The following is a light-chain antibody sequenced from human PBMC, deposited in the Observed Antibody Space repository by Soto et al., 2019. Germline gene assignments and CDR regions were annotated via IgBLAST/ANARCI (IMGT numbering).Light chain of an antibody. CDR1: QSLLHSNGYNY. Sequence: DIVMTQSPLSLPVTPGEPASISCRSSQSLLHSNGYNYLDWYLQKPGQSPQLLIYWGSNRASGLPDRFSGSGSGTEFTLKISRVEAEDVGVYYCMQAVQTPPYTFGQGTKLEIK. J-gene: IGKJ2*01. V-gene: IGKV2-28*01. CDR3: MQAVQTPPYT. CDR2: WGS.